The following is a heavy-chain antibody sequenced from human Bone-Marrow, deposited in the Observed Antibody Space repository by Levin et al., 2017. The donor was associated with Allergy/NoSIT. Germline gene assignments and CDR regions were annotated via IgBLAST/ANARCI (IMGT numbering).Heavy chain of an antibody. D-gene: IGHD1-1*01. CDR3: ASTKNDRRPAFDI. V-gene: IGHV3-21*01. CDR2: ISSSSSYI. J-gene: IGHJ3*02. CDR1: GFTFSSYS. Sequence: SCAASGFTFSSYSMNWVRQAPGKGLEWVSSISSSSSYIYYADSVKGRFTISRDNAKNSLYLQMNSLRAEDTAVYYCASTKNDRRPAFDIWGQGTMVTVSS.